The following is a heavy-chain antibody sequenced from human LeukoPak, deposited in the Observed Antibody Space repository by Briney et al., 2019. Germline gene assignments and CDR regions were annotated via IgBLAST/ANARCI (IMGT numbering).Heavy chain of an antibody. CDR2: ISGSGGSP. D-gene: IGHD3-3*01. Sequence: GGSLRLSCTASGFTFRNYAMSWVRQAPGKGLEWVSGISGSGGSPSYADSVKGRFTISRDNSKNTLYLQMNSLRAEDTAVYYCAKASGYPYYFDYWGQGSLVTVSS. CDR3: AKASGYPYYFDY. J-gene: IGHJ4*02. V-gene: IGHV3-23*01. CDR1: GFTFRNYA.